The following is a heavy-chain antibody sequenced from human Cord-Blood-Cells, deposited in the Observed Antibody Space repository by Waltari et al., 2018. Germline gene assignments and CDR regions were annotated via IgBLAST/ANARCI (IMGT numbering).Heavy chain of an antibody. CDR1: VGTFSSYA. CDR2: IIPIVGIA. D-gene: IGHD5-12*01. J-gene: IGHJ3*02. CDR3: ARERWGYRDDAFDI. V-gene: IGHV1-69*09. Sequence: QVQLVQSGAEVKKPGSSVNVSCKASVGTFSSYALRWVRQAPGQGLEWMGRIIPIVGIANYAQKFQGRVTITADKSTSTAYMELSRLRAEDTAVYYCARERWGYRDDAFDIWGQGTMVTVSS.